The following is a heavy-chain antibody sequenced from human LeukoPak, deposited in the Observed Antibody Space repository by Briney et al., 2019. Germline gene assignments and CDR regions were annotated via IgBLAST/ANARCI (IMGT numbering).Heavy chain of an antibody. V-gene: IGHV3-23*01. CDR2: ISGSGGST. D-gene: IGHD1-26*01. J-gene: IGHJ4*02. Sequence: GGSLSLSCAASGFTFSSYAMSWVRQAPGKGLEWVSAISGSGGSTYYADSVKGRFTISRDNSKNTLYLQMNRLRAEDTAVYYCAKPPPATGREGPEYYFDYWGQGTLVAVSS. CDR3: AKPPPATGREGPEYYFDY. CDR1: GFTFSSYA.